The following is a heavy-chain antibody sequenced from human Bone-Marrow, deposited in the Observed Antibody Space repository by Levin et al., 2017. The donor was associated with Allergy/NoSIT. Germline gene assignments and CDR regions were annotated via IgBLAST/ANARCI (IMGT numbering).Heavy chain of an antibody. V-gene: IGHV3-64*02. CDR3: ARAYCSATGCYAGYMDV. Sequence: GGSLRLSCAASGFTFSNYAMHWVRQAPGKGLEYVSAISSNGGSTYYADSVKGRFTISRDNDKNTLYLQMGSLRGEDRAVYYCARAYCSATGCYAGYMDVWGKGTTVTVSS. J-gene: IGHJ6*03. D-gene: IGHD2-2*01. CDR2: ISSNGGST. CDR1: GFTFSNYA.